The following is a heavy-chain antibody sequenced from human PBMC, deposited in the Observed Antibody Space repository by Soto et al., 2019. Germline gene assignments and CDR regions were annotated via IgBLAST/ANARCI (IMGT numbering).Heavy chain of an antibody. V-gene: IGHV3-23*01. CDR1: GITISNYP. D-gene: IGHD2-15*01. CDR2: ISGSGDRT. J-gene: IGHJ4*02. CDR3: VKDDGGNPSTEPH. Sequence: EVQLLESGGGLVQPGGSLRLSCAASGITISNYPMSWVRQAPGKGLDWVSGISGSGDRTYYADSAKGRFTISKDFSKNSLSLQLDSLRAEDTAVSFCVKDDGGNPSTEPHWGQGTLVTVSS.